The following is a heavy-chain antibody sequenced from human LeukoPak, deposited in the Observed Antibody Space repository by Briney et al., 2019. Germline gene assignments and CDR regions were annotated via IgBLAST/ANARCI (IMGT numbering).Heavy chain of an antibody. D-gene: IGHD4-17*01. J-gene: IGHJ4*02. CDR1: GYTFTSYY. CDR3: ARATVTYYFDY. Sequence: ASVKVSCKASGYTFTSYYMHWVRQAPGQGLEWMGIINPSGGSTSYAQKFQGRVTMTGDTSTSTVYMELSSLRSEDTAVYYCARATVTYYFDYWGQGTLVTVSS. V-gene: IGHV1-46*01. CDR2: INPSGGST.